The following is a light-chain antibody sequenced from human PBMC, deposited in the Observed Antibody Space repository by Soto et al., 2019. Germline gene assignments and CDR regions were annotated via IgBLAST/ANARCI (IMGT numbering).Light chain of an antibody. Sequence: QSALTQPRSVSGSPGQSVTISCTGTSSDVGTYDFVSWYRQHPGKAPRLMIFDVSERPSGVPDRFSGPKSGNTASLTISGLQAEDEADYYCCLYAVTFYVFGTGTKVTVL. CDR3: CLYAVTFYV. CDR2: DVS. V-gene: IGLV2-11*01. J-gene: IGLJ1*01. CDR1: SSDVGTYDF.